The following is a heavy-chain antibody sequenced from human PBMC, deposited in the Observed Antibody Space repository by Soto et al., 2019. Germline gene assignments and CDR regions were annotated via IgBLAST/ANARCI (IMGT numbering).Heavy chain of an antibody. CDR3: AKGYCTSGSCLYYYGLED. J-gene: IGHJ6*02. CDR2: IAYDESSK. V-gene: IGHV3-30*04. Sequence: GSLRLSCVASGLTFNSYAMHWVRQAPGKGLEWVAVIAYDESSKYYIDSVRGRFTISRDNSKNTLFLEMNSLRSEDTAVYFCAKGYCTSGSCLYYYGLEDWGQGTTVTVSS. CDR1: GLTFNSYA. D-gene: IGHD2-15*01.